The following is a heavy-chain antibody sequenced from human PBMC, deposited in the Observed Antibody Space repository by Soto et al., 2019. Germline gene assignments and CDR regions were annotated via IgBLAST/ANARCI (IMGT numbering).Heavy chain of an antibody. CDR1: GFTFRSYS. Sequence: PGGALRLSCAASGFTFRSYSMNWVRQAPGKGLEWVSSISSSSSYIYYADSVKGRFTISRDNAKNSLYLQMNSLRAEDTAVYYCARERLQSLFWFDPWGQGTLVTVSS. V-gene: IGHV3-21*01. J-gene: IGHJ5*02. CDR2: ISSSSSYI. CDR3: ARERLQSLFWFDP. D-gene: IGHD4-4*01.